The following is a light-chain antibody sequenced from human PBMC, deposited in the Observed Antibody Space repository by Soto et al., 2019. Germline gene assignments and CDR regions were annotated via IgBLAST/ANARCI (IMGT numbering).Light chain of an antibody. J-gene: IGKJ3*01. V-gene: IGKV3-11*01. CDR3: QHRSNWPCT. Sequence: EIVLTQSPATLSLSPGERATLSCRASQSISSYLAWYQQKPGQAPRLLIYDASNRATGIPARFSGSGSGTDFTLTISNLEPADFAVYYSQHRSNWPCTYGTGTKVDIK. CDR1: QSISSY. CDR2: DAS.